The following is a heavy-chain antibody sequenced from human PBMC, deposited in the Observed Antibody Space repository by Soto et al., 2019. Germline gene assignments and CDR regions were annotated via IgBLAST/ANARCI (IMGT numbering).Heavy chain of an antibody. CDR2: IYYTRSV. V-gene: IGHV4-30-4*01. CDR3: ATVIMDTAIVYFDH. J-gene: IGHJ4*02. CDR1: GRSITSVDFY. Sequence: QLHLQESGPGLVRPSQTLSLTCSVPGRSITSVDFYCSWIRQPPGKHLEWIGYIYYTRSVYYNPSRQSTFTMSVDTSKHQFSRKVTSVTAAAAAVYYCATVIMDTAIVYFDHWGQGLVVNVSS. D-gene: IGHD5-18*01.